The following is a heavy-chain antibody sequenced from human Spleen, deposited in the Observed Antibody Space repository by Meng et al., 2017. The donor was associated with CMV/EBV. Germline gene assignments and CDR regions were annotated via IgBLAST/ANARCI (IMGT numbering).Heavy chain of an antibody. Sequence: GESLKISCAASGITFSEYSMDWVRQAPGKGLEWVSSVSKSSDFVYYADSVKGRFTISRDNSKNTLYLQMNSLRAEDTAVYYCAKDNIVVVPAATPGAFDIWGQGTMVTVSS. CDR2: VSKSSDFV. CDR3: AKDNIVVVPAATPGAFDI. CDR1: GITFSEYS. V-gene: IGHV3-21*04. D-gene: IGHD2-2*01. J-gene: IGHJ3*02.